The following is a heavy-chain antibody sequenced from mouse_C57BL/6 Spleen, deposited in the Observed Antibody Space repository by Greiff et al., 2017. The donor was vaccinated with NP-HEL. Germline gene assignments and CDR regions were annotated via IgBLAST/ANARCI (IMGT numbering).Heavy chain of an antibody. D-gene: IGHD3-1*01. J-gene: IGHJ3*01. Sequence: EVQLQQSGPELVKPGASVKISCKASGYSFTGYYMNWVKQSPEKSLEWIGEINPSTGGTTYNQKFKAKATLTVDKSSSTAYMQLKGLTSEDSAVYYCARREAGQALFAYWGQGTLVTVSA. CDR2: INPSTGGT. CDR1: GYSFTGYY. CDR3: ARREAGQALFAY. V-gene: IGHV1-42*01.